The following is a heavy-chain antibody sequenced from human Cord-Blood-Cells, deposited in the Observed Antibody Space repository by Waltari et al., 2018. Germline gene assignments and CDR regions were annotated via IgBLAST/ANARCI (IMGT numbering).Heavy chain of an antibody. CDR3: ARGSSGSYGYYFDY. V-gene: IGHV4-30-2*01. CDR2: IYHSGST. D-gene: IGHD3-10*01. J-gene: IGHJ4*02. CDR1: GGSIRSGGYS. Sequence: QLQLLESGSGLVKPSQTLSLTCAVSGGSIRSGGYSWSWIRQPPGKGLEWIGYIYHSGSTYYNPSLKSRVTISVDRSKNQFSLKLSSVTAADTAVYYCARGSSGSYGYYFDYWGQGTLVTVSS.